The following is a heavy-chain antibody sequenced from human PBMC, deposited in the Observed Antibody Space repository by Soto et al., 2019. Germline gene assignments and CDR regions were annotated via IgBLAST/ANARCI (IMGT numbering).Heavy chain of an antibody. D-gene: IGHD3-9*01. CDR1: GYTFTSYG. CDR2: ISAYNGNT. J-gene: IGHJ3*02. CDR3: ARDLLRYFEWPDAFDI. V-gene: IGHV1-18*01. Sequence: QVQLVQSGAEVKKPGASVKVSCKASGYTFTSYGISWVRQAPGQGLEWMGWISAYNGNTNYAQKLQGRVTMTTDTSTSTAYMELRSLRSDDTSVYYCARDLLRYFEWPDAFDIWGQGTMVTVSS.